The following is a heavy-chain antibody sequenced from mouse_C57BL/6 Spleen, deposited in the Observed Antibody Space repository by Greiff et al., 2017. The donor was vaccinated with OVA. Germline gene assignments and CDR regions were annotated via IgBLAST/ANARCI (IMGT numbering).Heavy chain of an antibody. J-gene: IGHJ3*01. CDR2: IDPSDSET. V-gene: IGHV1-52*01. D-gene: IGHD2-5*01. Sequence: QVQLQQPGAELVRPGSSVKLSCKASGYTFTSYWMHWVKQRPIQGLEWIGNIDPSDSETHYNQKFKDKATLTVDKSSSTAYMQLSSLTSEDSAVYYCAREGYSNYVFAYWGQGTLVTVSA. CDR1: GYTFTSYW. CDR3: AREGYSNYVFAY.